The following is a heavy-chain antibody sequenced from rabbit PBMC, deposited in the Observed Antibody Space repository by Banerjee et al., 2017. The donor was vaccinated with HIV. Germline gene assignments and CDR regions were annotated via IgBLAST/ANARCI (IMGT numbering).Heavy chain of an antibody. CDR3: ARGQYNYACAGNACAPIGGYYFGL. D-gene: IGHD6-1*01. Sequence: QSLEESGGDLVKPGASLTLTCTASGFSFSTYYYMCWVRQAPGKGLEWIACIDAGPSGTTYYASWAKGRFTISRTSSTTVTLQMTSLTAADTSTYFCARGQYNYACAGNACAPIGGYYFGLWGQGTLVTVS. J-gene: IGHJ4*01. V-gene: IGHV1S40*01. CDR1: GFSFSTYYY. CDR2: IDAGPSGTT.